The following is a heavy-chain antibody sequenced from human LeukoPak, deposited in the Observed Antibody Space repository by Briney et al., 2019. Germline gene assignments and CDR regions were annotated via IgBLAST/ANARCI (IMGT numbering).Heavy chain of an antibody. J-gene: IGHJ3*02. Sequence: SETLSLTCAVYGGSFSGYYWSWIRQPPGKGLEWIGEINHSGSTNYNPSLKSRVTISVDTSKNQFSLKLSSVTAADTAVYYCARVTTIYCSSTSCPDAFDIWGQGTMVTVSS. D-gene: IGHD2-2*01. CDR2: INHSGST. V-gene: IGHV4-34*01. CDR3: ARVTTIYCSSTSCPDAFDI. CDR1: GGSFSGYY.